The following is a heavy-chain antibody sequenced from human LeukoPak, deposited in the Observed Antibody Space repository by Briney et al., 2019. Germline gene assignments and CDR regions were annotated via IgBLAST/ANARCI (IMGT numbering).Heavy chain of an antibody. D-gene: IGHD6-19*01. J-gene: IGHJ4*02. Sequence: SETLSLTCTVSGGSISSYYWSWIRQPAGKGLEYIGRISTSGSTTYNPSLQSRVTMSVDTAKTQFSLNLYSVTAADTAVYYCARAPWLAHFDYWGQGILVTVSS. CDR1: GGSISSYY. CDR3: ARAPWLAHFDY. CDR2: ISTSGST. V-gene: IGHV4-4*07.